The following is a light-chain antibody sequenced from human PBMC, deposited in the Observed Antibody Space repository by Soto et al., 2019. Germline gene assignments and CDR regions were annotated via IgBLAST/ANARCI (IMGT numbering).Light chain of an antibody. CDR3: QQYGSSPM. V-gene: IGKV3-20*01. Sequence: EIVMTQSPATLSVSPGERATLSCRASQRISSNLAWYQHKPGQAPRLLIYGASSRATGIPDRFSGSGSGTDFTLTISRLEPEDFAVYYCQQYGSSPMFGQGTKVDIK. J-gene: IGKJ1*01. CDR1: QRISSN. CDR2: GAS.